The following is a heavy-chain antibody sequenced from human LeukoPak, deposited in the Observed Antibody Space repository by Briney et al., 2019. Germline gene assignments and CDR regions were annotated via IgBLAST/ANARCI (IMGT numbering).Heavy chain of an antibody. V-gene: IGHV3-30-3*01. CDR1: GFTFSSYA. CDR3: ARDSGWYPQFEFDY. D-gene: IGHD6-19*01. Sequence: GRSLRLSCAAPGFTFSSYAMHWVRQAPGKGLEWVAVISYDGSNKYYADSVKGRFTISRDNSKNTLYLQMNSLRAEDTAVYYCARDSGWYPQFEFDYWGQGTLVTVSS. J-gene: IGHJ4*02. CDR2: ISYDGSNK.